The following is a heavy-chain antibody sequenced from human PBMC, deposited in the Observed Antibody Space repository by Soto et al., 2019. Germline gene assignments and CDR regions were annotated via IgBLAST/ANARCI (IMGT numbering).Heavy chain of an antibody. J-gene: IGHJ5*02. CDR3: ARSNTGYYKWFVP. D-gene: IGHD3-9*01. CDR2: IYYSGIT. CDR1: GDSISSGAYY. V-gene: IGHV4-39*01. Sequence: SETLSLTCTVSGDSISSGAYYWGWIRQPPGKGLEWIGNIYYSGITYYNPSLRSRVAISVDTSKNQFSLKLSSVSAADTAVYYCARSNTGYYKWFVPWGQGTLVTVSS.